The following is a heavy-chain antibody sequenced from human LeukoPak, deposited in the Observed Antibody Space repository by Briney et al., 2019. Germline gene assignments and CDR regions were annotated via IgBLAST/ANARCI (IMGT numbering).Heavy chain of an antibody. Sequence: GGSLRLSCAASGFTFDDYAMFWVRQAPGKGLEWVSGISWNSKNIEYAASVKGRFTISRDNAKNSLYLQMNSLRAEDTAFYYCAKGNRDSSGFYYYYGMDVWGPGTTVTVSS. D-gene: IGHD3-22*01. CDR2: ISWNSKNI. J-gene: IGHJ6*02. CDR1: GFTFDDYA. CDR3: AKGNRDSSGFYYYYGMDV. V-gene: IGHV3-9*01.